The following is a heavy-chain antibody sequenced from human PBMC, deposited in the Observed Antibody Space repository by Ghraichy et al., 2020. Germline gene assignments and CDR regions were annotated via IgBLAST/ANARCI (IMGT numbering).Heavy chain of an antibody. J-gene: IGHJ4*02. CDR3: ATLSGDVSTFDY. D-gene: IGHD5/OR15-5a*01. V-gene: IGHV3-7*03. CDR1: GLIFSRRW. Sequence: GGSLRLSCAASGLIFSRRWMTWIRQAPGKGLEWVASIRQDGSVNHYADSVKGRFIISRDNAKNSLYLQTNSLRAEDTAVYYCATLSGDVSTFDYWGQGTLVTVSS. CDR2: IRQDGSVN.